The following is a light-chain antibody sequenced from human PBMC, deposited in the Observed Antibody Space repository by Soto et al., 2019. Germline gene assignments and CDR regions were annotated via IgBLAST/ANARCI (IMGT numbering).Light chain of an antibody. CDR3: LQSYNIPRT. CDR1: QSISSY. V-gene: IGKV1-39*01. J-gene: IGKJ2*01. Sequence: DIQMTQSPSSLSASVGDRVTITCRASQSISSYLNWYQQKPGKAPKLLIYGASSLQSGVPSRFSGSESGTDFTLTITSLQPEDFATYYCLQSYNIPRTFGQGTKLEIK. CDR2: GAS.